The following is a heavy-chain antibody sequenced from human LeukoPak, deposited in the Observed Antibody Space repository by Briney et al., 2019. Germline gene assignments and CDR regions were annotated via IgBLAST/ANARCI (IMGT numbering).Heavy chain of an antibody. V-gene: IGHV3-33*01. CDR2: IWYDGSNK. CDR1: GFTFSSYG. CDR3: ARTSTYYYDSSGYYYSGYFDY. D-gene: IGHD3-22*01. Sequence: GGSLRFSCAASGFTFSSYGMRWVRQAPGKGLGWVAVIWYDGSNKYYADSVKGRFTISRDNSKNTLYLQMNSLRAEDTAVYYCARTSTYYYDSSGYYYSGYFDYWGQGTLVTVSS. J-gene: IGHJ4*02.